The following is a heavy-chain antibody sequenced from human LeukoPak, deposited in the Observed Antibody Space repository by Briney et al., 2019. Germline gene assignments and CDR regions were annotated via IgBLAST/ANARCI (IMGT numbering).Heavy chain of an antibody. CDR1: GVTFSSYW. V-gene: IGHV3-7*01. J-gene: IGHJ4*02. CDR2: IKEDGNEK. D-gene: IGHD3-10*01. CDR3: VRADYYGSGPFFGY. Sequence: PGGSLRLSCAASGVTFSSYWMSWVRQAPGKGLEWVANIKEDGNEKYYVDSVKGRFTISRDNAKNSLFLQMNSLRAEDTAVYYCVRADYYGSGPFFGYWGQGTLVAVSS.